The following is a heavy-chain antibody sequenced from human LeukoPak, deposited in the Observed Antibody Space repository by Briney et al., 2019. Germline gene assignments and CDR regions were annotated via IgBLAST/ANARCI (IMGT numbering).Heavy chain of an antibody. CDR3: ARIGSYGNLIVDY. J-gene: IGHJ4*02. CDR1: GGSISSSSYY. Sequence: SETLSLTCTVSGGSISSSSYYWGWIRQPPGKGLEWIGSIYYSGSTYYNPSLKSRVTISVDTSKNQFSLKLSSVTAADTAVYYCARIGSYGNLIVDYWGQGTLVTASS. CDR2: IYYSGST. V-gene: IGHV4-39*07. D-gene: IGHD1-26*01.